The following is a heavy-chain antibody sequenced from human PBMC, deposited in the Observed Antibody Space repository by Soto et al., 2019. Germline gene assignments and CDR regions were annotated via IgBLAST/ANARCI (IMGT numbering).Heavy chain of an antibody. CDR2: INAGNGNT. V-gene: IGHV1-3*05. D-gene: IGHD6-6*01. CDR3: ARDPSDYGMDV. J-gene: IGHJ6*02. Sequence: QVQLVQSGAEEKKPGASVKVSCKASGYTFTSYAMHWVRQAPGQRLEWMGWINAGNGNTKYSQKFQGRVTITRDTSVSTAYMELSSLRSEDTAVYYCARDPSDYGMDVWGQGTTVTVSS. CDR1: GYTFTSYA.